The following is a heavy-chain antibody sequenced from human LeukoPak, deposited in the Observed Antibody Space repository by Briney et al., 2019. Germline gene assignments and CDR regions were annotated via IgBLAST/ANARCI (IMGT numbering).Heavy chain of an antibody. CDR3: AKDGYSSSWIYYFDY. CDR2: ISGSGGNT. J-gene: IGHJ4*02. CDR1: GFTFSSYA. V-gene: IGHV3-23*01. D-gene: IGHD6-13*01. Sequence: GGSLRLSCAASGFTFSSYAMSWVRQAPGKGLEWVSAISGSGGNTYYADSVKGRFTISRDNSKNTLYLQMNSLRAEDTAVYYCAKDGYSSSWIYYFDYWGQGTLVTVSS.